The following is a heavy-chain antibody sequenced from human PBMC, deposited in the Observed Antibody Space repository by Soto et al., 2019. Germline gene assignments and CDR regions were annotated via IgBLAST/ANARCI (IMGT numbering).Heavy chain of an antibody. CDR3: ARDPDDFWSGYYPWFDP. CDR2: INSDGSST. Sequence: PGGSLRLSCAASGFTFSSYWMHWVRQAPGKGLVWVSRINSDGSSTSYADSVKGRFTISRDNAKNTLYLQMNSLRAEDTAVYYCARDPDDFWSGYYPWFDPWGQGTLVTVAS. J-gene: IGHJ5*02. D-gene: IGHD3-3*01. CDR1: GFTFSSYW. V-gene: IGHV3-74*01.